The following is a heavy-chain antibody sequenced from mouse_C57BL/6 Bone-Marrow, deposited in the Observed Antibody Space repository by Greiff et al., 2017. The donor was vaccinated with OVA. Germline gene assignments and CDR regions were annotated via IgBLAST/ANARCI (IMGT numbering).Heavy chain of an antibody. D-gene: IGHD1-1*02. CDR2: ISYDGSN. CDR3: ARDGTFYAMDY. V-gene: IGHV3-6*01. J-gene: IGHJ4*01. Sequence: EVQLQQSGPGLVKPSQSLSLTCSVTGYSITSGYSWNWIRQFPGNKLEWMGYISYDGSNNYNPSLKNRISITRDTSKNQFFLKLNSVTTEDTATYYCARDGTFYAMDYWGQGTSVTVSS. CDR1: GYSITSGYS.